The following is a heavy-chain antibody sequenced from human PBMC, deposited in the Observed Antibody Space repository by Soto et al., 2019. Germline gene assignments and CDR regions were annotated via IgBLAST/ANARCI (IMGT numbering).Heavy chain of an antibody. Sequence: EQLVESGGGVVQPGSSLRLSCAASGFSLNSYGMHWVRQAPGKGLEWTALISYSGADQYYVDSVKGRFTISRDNSKNTVSLQINSLRAEDTAVYYCLAGGDGHNQRHWAFEIWGRGTLVTVSS. CDR1: GFSLNSYG. CDR2: ISYSGADQ. D-gene: IGHD1-1*01. V-gene: IGHV3-30*03. CDR3: LAGGDGHNQRHWAFEI. J-gene: IGHJ3*02.